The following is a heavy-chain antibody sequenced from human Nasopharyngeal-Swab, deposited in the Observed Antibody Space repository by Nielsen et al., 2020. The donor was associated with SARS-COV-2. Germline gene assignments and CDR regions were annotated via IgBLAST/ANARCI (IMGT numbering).Heavy chain of an antibody. V-gene: IGHV3-21*01. D-gene: IGHD1-7*01. CDR2: ISSSSSYI. J-gene: IGHJ4*02. CDR3: ARDQSCYGTKPWNWPFDY. CDR1: GFTFSSYS. Sequence: GESLKISCAASGFTFSSYSMNWVRQAPGKGLEWVSSISSSSSYIYYADSVKGRFTISRDNAKNSLYLQMNSLRAEDTAVYYCARDQSCYGTKPWNWPFDYWGQGTLVTVSS.